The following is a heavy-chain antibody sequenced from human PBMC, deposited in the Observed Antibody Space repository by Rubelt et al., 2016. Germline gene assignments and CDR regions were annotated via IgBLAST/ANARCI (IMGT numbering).Heavy chain of an antibody. J-gene: IGHJ4*02. CDR3: ARQVAHNDFWSRYYIVNS. D-gene: IGHD3-3*01. V-gene: IGHV4-34*01. Sequence: QVQLQQWGAGLLKPSETLSLTCAVYGGSFSGYYWSWIRQPPGKGLAWMGEINHSGSTTYNPSPTSPVTISGDTPKNQFYQKLSSRTAAETAGYYWARQVAHNDFWSRYYIVNSWGQGTLVTVSS. CDR1: GGSFSGYY. CDR2: INHSGST.